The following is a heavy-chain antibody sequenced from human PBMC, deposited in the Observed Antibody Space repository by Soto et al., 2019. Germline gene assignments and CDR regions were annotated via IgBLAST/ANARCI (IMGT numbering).Heavy chain of an antibody. CDR2: IYYSGST. J-gene: IGHJ3*02. CDR3: ARQLTQQPVPDAVDI. D-gene: IGHD6-13*01. CDR1: AGSIRRGTNY. Sequence: NLPLPCTVSAGSIRRGTNYWGWIRQPPGKGLEWIGSIYYSGSTYYNPSLKSRVTISVDTSKNQFSLKLSSVTPADPAAYDCARQLTQQPVPDAVDIWGQGTMVT. V-gene: IGHV4-39*01.